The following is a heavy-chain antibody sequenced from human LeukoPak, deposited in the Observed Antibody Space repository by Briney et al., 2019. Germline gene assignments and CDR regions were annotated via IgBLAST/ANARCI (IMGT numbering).Heavy chain of an antibody. J-gene: IGHJ4*02. CDR3: ARESGFYASGSRY. Sequence: ASVKVSCKASGYTFTSYGISWVRQAPGQGLEWMGWISAYNGNTNYAQKLQGRVTMTRDTSISTAYMELSSLRSEDTAVYYCARESGFYASGSRYWGQGTLVTVSS. V-gene: IGHV1-18*01. D-gene: IGHD3-10*01. CDR1: GYTFTSYG. CDR2: ISAYNGNT.